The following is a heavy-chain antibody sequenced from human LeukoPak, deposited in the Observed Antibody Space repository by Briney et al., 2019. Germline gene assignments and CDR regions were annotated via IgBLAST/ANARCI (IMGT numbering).Heavy chain of an antibody. CDR2: IYYSGST. V-gene: IGHV4-59*01. J-gene: IGHJ6*02. Sequence: PSETLSLTCSVYGGSISTYYWSWIRQLPGPGLEWIGYIYYSGSTNSNPSLRRRVTISVDMSRNQFSLRLSAVTAADTAVYYCAREDSQTTVPEGMDVWGHGTTVIVSS. D-gene: IGHD4-17*01. CDR3: AREDSQTTVPEGMDV. CDR1: GGSISTYY.